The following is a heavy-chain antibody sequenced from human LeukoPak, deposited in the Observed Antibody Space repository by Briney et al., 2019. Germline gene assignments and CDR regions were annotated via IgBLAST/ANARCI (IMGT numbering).Heavy chain of an antibody. J-gene: IGHJ4*02. Sequence: GGSLRLSCAASGFTFSSYWMSRVRQAPGKGLEWVANIKQDGSEKYYVDSVKGRFTISRDNAKNSLYLQMNSLRAEDTAVYYCARDSDYDFWSGVSDYWGQGTLVTVSS. CDR3: ARDSDYDFWSGVSDY. CDR1: GFTFSSYW. CDR2: IKQDGSEK. V-gene: IGHV3-7*01. D-gene: IGHD3-3*01.